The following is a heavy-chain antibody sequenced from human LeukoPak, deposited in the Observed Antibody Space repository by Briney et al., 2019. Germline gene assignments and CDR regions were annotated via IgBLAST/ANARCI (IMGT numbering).Heavy chain of an antibody. Sequence: SETLSLTCAVYGGSFSGYYWSWIRQPPGKGLEGSGEINHSGSTNYNPSLKSRVTISVDTSRNQFSLKLSSVNAADTAEYYCAREAGGSGSYFIDYWGQGTLVTVSS. CDR2: INHSGST. CDR3: AREAGGSGSYFIDY. V-gene: IGHV4-34*01. J-gene: IGHJ4*02. CDR1: GGSFSGYY. D-gene: IGHD3-10*01.